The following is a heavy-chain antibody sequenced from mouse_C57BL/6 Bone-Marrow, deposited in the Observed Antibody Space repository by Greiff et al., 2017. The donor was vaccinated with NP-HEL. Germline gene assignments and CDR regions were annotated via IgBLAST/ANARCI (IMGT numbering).Heavy chain of an antibody. CDR3: ARKYYYGSSLDY. V-gene: IGHV5-9*01. Sequence: EVNVVESGGGLVKPGGSLKLSCAASGFTFSSYTMSWVRQTPEKRLEWVATISGGGGNTYYPDSVKGRFTISRDNAKNTLYLQMSSLRSEDTALYYCARKYYYGSSLDYWGQGTTLTVSS. D-gene: IGHD1-1*01. J-gene: IGHJ2*01. CDR2: ISGGGGNT. CDR1: GFTFSSYT.